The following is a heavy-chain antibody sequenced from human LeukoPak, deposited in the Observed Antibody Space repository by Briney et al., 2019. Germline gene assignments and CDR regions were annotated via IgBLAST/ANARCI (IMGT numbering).Heavy chain of an antibody. CDR2: IYSGGST. CDR1: GFTVSSNY. CDR3: ARVAPYYYDSSGYPLYWYFDL. D-gene: IGHD3-22*01. V-gene: IGHV3-53*01. Sequence: GGSLRLSCAASGFTVSSNYMSWVRQAPGKGLEWVSVIYSGGSTYYADSVKGRFTISRDNSKNMLYLQMNSLRAEDTAVYYCARVAPYYYDSSGYPLYWYFDLWGRGTLVTVSS. J-gene: IGHJ2*01.